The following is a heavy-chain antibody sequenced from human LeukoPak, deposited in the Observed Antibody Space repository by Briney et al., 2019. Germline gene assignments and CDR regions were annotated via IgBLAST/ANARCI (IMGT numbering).Heavy chain of an antibody. CDR3: AKPPADRSGYYGRTTYWFFDL. CDR2: IRGSDGST. D-gene: IGHD3-22*01. J-gene: IGHJ2*01. CDR1: GFTFSSYA. Sequence: GGSLRLSCAASGFTFSSYAMSWVRQAPGKGLEWVSGIRGSDGSTYSADSVKGRFTISRDNSKNTLYLQMNSLRAEDTAVYYCAKPPADRSGYYGRTTYWFFDLWGRGTVVTVFS. V-gene: IGHV3-23*01.